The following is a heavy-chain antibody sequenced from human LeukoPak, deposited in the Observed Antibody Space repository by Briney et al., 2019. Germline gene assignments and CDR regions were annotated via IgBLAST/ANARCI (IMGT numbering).Heavy chain of an antibody. V-gene: IGHV4-34*01. D-gene: IGHD6-6*01. CDR1: GGSFSGYY. CDR3: ARGSTVFEYSSSIDP. Sequence: SETLSLTCALYGGSFSGYYWSWIRQPPRKGLEWIGEINHSGSTNYNPSLKSRVTLSVDTPQNQFSLKLSSVTAADTAVYYCARGSTVFEYSSSIDPWGQGTLVTVSS. CDR2: INHSGST. J-gene: IGHJ5*02.